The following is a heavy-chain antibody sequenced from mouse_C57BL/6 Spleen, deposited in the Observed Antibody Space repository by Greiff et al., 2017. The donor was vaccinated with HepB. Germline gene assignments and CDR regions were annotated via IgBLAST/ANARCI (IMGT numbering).Heavy chain of an antibody. CDR1: GYAFSSSW. D-gene: IGHD2-3*01. V-gene: IGHV1-82*01. CDR3: ARPFYDEGYYYAMDY. CDR2: IYPGDGDT. Sequence: VQVVESGPELVKPGASVKISCKASGYAFSSSWMNWVKQRPGKGLEWIGRIYPGDGDTNYNGKFKGKATLTADKSSSTAYMQLSSLTSEDSAVYFGARPFYDEGYYYAMDYWGQGTSVTVSS. J-gene: IGHJ4*01.